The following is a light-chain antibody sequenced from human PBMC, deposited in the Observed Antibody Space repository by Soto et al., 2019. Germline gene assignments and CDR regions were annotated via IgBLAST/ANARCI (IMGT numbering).Light chain of an antibody. CDR3: QQYNNWPWT. Sequence: EIVLTQSPATLSLSPGERATLSCRASESISNYLSWYQQTPGQAPRLLIYGASTRATGTPARFSGSGSGTEFTLTISSLQSEDFAGYYCQQYNNWPWTFGQGTKVDIK. J-gene: IGKJ1*01. CDR1: ESISNY. CDR2: GAS. V-gene: IGKV3-15*01.